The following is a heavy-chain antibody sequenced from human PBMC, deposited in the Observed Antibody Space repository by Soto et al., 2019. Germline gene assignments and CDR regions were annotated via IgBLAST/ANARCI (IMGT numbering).Heavy chain of an antibody. J-gene: IGHJ6*02. D-gene: IGHD3-9*01. CDR1: GGTFSSYA. Sequence: SVKVSCKASGGTFSSYAISWVRQAPGQGLEWMGGIIPIFGTANYAQKFQGRVTITADESTSTAYMELSSLRSEDTAVYYCAREIRSGLAPLHGYYYYVMDVWGQGTTVTVSS. CDR3: AREIRSGLAPLHGYYYYVMDV. CDR2: IIPIFGTA. V-gene: IGHV1-69*13.